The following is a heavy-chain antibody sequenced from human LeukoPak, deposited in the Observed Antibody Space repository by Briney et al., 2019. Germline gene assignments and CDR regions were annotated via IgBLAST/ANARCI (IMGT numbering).Heavy chain of an antibody. V-gene: IGHV4-59*01. CDR2: IYYSGST. CDR1: GGSISSYY. D-gene: IGHD6-13*01. CDR3: ARVGRGYSSSWYAPNPRGSFFDY. J-gene: IGHJ4*02. Sequence: PSETLSLTCTVSGGSISSYYWSWIRQPPGKGLEWIGYIYYSGSTNYNPSLKSRVTISVDTSKNQFSLKLSSVTAADTAVYYCARVGRGYSSSWYAPNPRGSFFDYWGQGTLVTVSS.